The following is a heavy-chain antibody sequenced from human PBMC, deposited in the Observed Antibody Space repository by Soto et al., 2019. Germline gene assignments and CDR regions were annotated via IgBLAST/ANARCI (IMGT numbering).Heavy chain of an antibody. Sequence: QVQLVQYGAEVKKPGASVKLSCRTSGYTFTYYYKHWVRQAPGQGLEWLRIINPTSGSTNYAQDFQGGVTLTMDTSTTTVYMDLSSLRAEDTANFCCARDLAAGDHWGQGTLVTVSP. CDR3: ARDLAAGDH. V-gene: IGHV1-46*01. CDR2: INPTSGST. CDR1: GYTFTYYY. J-gene: IGHJ4*02. D-gene: IGHD6-13*01.